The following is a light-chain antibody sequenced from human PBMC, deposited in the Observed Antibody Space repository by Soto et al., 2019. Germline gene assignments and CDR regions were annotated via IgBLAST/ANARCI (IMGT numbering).Light chain of an antibody. CDR2: DAS. V-gene: IGKV1-33*01. CDR1: QNINNY. Sequence: DIQMSQSPSSLSASVGDRVTITCQASQNINNYLKWYEEKPGRAPMLLIYDASNLEGGVPSWFGRSGWGAVFTFIISRLQDEDIATYYCQQYGNLPTFGQGTRLEIK. CDR3: QQYGNLPT. J-gene: IGKJ5*01.